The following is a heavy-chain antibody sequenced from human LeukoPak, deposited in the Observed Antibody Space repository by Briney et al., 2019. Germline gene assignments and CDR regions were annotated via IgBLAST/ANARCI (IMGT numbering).Heavy chain of an antibody. CDR2: INHSGST. Sequence: PSETLSLTCAVYGGSFSGYYWSWIRQPPGKGLEWIGEINHSGSTNYNPSLKSRVTISVDTSKNQFSLKLSSVTAADTAVYYCAREVYSSGWYGTSDYWGRGTLVTVSS. D-gene: IGHD6-19*01. J-gene: IGHJ4*02. CDR1: GGSFSGYY. V-gene: IGHV4-34*01. CDR3: AREVYSSGWYGTSDY.